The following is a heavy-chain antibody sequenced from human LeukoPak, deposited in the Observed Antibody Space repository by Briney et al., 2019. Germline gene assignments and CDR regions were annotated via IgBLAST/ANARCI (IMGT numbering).Heavy chain of an antibody. CDR1: GFTFSSYG. J-gene: IGHJ4*02. CDR2: INSGSSYI. CDR3: ARGRFQTKELERRPSDY. D-gene: IGHD1-1*01. Sequence: GGSLRLSCAGSGFTFSSYGMSWVRQAPGKGLEWVSSINSGSSYIYYADSVKGRFTISRDNAKNSLYLQMNSLRAADTAVYYCARGRFQTKELERRPSDYWGQGTLVTVSS. V-gene: IGHV3-21*01.